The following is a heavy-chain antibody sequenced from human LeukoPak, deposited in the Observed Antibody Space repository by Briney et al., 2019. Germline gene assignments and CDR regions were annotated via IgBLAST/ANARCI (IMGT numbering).Heavy chain of an antibody. Sequence: GGSLRLSCAASGFTFSYYSMNWVRQAPGKGLEWVSGIGPSGAKTYYADSVKGRFTISRDNPKNTVYLQMNSLRADDTAVYYCAKDRSIGTYYTFDSWGQGTLVTVSS. J-gene: IGHJ4*02. V-gene: IGHV3-23*01. CDR1: GFTFSYYS. D-gene: IGHD1-26*01. CDR3: AKDRSIGTYYTFDS. CDR2: IGPSGAKT.